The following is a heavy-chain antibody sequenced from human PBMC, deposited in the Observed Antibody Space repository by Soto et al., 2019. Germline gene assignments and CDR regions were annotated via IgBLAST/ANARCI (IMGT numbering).Heavy chain of an antibody. Sequence: EVQLLESGGGLVQPGGSLRLSCAASGFTFSSYAMSWVRQAPGKGLEWVSAISGSGGSTYYADSGKGRFTIPRDNSKNTLYLQMNSLRAEDTAVYYCAKDLSKVSSTGFDPWGQGTLVTVSS. D-gene: IGHD6-19*01. CDR2: ISGSGGST. J-gene: IGHJ5*02. V-gene: IGHV3-23*01. CDR3: AKDLSKVSSTGFDP. CDR1: GFTFSSYA.